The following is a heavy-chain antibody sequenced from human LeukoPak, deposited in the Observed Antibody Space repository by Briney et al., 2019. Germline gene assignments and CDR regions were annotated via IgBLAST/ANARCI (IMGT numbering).Heavy chain of an antibody. D-gene: IGHD1-26*01. J-gene: IGHJ4*02. CDR2: MYYSEST. CDR1: GGSISSYY. Sequence: PSETLSLTCTVSGGSISSYYWSWIRQPPGKGLEWIGYMYYSESTKYNPSLKSRVTISVDTSKNQFSLKLSSVTAADTAVYYCARDQGPIVGATPVIYWGQGTLVTVSS. V-gene: IGHV4-59*12. CDR3: ARDQGPIVGATPVIY.